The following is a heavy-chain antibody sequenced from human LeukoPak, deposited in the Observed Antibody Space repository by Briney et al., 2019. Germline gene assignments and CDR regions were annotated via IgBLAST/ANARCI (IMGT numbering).Heavy chain of an antibody. CDR2: IYYSGST. J-gene: IGHJ3*02. Sequence: SETLSLTCTVSGGSIRSSSYYWGWIRQPPGKGLEWIGSIYYSGSTYYNPSLKSRVTISVDTSKNQFSLKLSSVTAADTAVYYCARAIRGDYYGSGSYPSGWAFDIWGQGTMVTVSS. CDR3: ARAIRGDYYGSGSYPSGWAFDI. V-gene: IGHV4-39*07. D-gene: IGHD3-10*01. CDR1: GGSIRSSSYY.